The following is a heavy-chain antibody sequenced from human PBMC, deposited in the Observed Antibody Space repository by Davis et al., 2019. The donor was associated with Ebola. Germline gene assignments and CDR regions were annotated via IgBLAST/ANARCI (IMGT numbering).Heavy chain of an antibody. CDR2: IYHSGST. Sequence: PSETLSLTCAVSGGSISSSNWWSWVRQPPGKGLEWIGEIYHSGSTNYNPSLKSRVTISVDKSKNQFSLKLSSVTAADTAVYYCARVRPTVIGIPHYFDYWGQGTLVTVSS. CDR1: GGSISSSNW. V-gene: IGHV4-4*02. J-gene: IGHJ4*02. CDR3: ARVRPTVIGIPHYFDY. D-gene: IGHD2-21*01.